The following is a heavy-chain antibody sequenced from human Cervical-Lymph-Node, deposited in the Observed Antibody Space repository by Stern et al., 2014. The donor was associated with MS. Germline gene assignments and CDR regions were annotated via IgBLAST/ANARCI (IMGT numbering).Heavy chain of an antibody. V-gene: IGHV1-18*01. D-gene: IGHD2-15*01. CDR3: ARGLLGSENAFDI. Sequence: VQLVESGAEVKKPGASVKVSCKASGYTFTSYGISWVRQAPGQGLEWMGWISSYYGNSTYAQKLQGRVTMTPDTSTSTSYMELRSLISDYTAVYYCARGLLGSENAFDIWGQGTMVTVSS. CDR1: GYTFTSYG. J-gene: IGHJ3*02. CDR2: ISSYYGNS.